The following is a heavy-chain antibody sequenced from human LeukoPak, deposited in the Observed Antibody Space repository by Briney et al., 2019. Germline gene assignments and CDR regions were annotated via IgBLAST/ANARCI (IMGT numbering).Heavy chain of an antibody. V-gene: IGHV1-18*01. CDR3: ARDGLRFLEWLYHFDY. CDR2: ISAYNGNT. J-gene: IGHJ4*02. D-gene: IGHD3-3*01. Sequence: ASVKVSCKASGYTFTSYDINWVRQATGQGLEWMGWISAYNGNTNYAQKLQGRVTMTTDTSTSTAYMELRSLRPDDTAVYYCARDGLRFLEWLYHFDYWGQGTLVTVSS. CDR1: GYTFTSYD.